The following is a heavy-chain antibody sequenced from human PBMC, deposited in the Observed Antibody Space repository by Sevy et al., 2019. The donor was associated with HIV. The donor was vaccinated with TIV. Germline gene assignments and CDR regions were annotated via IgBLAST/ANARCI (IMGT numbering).Heavy chain of an antibody. J-gene: IGHJ3*02. V-gene: IGHV1-18*01. CDR3: ARGYYDFWSGYYRRDAFDI. CDR2: ISAYNDNT. D-gene: IGHD3-3*01. Sequence: ASVKVSCTASGYTFTSYGISWVRQAPGQGLEWMGWISAYNDNTNYAQKLQGRVTLTTDTSTSTAYMELRSLRSDETAVYYCARGYYDFWSGYYRRDAFDIWGQGTMVTVSS. CDR1: GYTFTSYG.